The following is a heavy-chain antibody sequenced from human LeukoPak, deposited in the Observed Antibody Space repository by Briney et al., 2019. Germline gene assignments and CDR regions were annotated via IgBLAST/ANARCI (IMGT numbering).Heavy chain of an antibody. CDR3: AKGGYDILTGYYLFDY. CDR1: GFTFSSYA. V-gene: IGHV3-23*01. J-gene: IGHJ4*02. Sequence: GGSLRLSCAASGFTFSSYAMSWVRQAPGKGLEWVSAISGSGGSTYYADSVKGRFTISRDNSKNTLYLQMNSLRAEDTAVYYRAKGGYDILTGYYLFDYWGQGTLVTVSS. D-gene: IGHD3-9*01. CDR2: ISGSGGST.